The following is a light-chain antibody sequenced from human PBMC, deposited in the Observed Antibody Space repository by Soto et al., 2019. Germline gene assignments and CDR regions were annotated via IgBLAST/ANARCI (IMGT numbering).Light chain of an antibody. V-gene: IGKV4-1*01. CDR1: QSVLYSSDNKNY. J-gene: IGKJ1*01. Sequence: DTVVAQSPDSQAVSLGERATINCKSSQSVLYSSDNKNYLAWYQQKPGQPPKLLIYWASTRESGVPDRFSGSGSGTDFTLTISSLQAEDVAVYYCQQYYTTPWAFGQGTKVDIK. CDR3: QQYYTTPWA. CDR2: WAS.